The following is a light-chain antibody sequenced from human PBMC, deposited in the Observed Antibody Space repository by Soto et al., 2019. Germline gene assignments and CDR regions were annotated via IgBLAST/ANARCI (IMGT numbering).Light chain of an antibody. CDR3: QHYNSYSEA. V-gene: IGKV1-9*01. Sequence: DIQLTQSPSFLSASVGDRVTIPCRASQGISSYLAWYQQKPGKAPKLLIYKASTLKSGVPSRFSGSGSGTGFTLTISSLQPDDFATYYCQHYNSYSEAFGQGTKVDI. CDR2: KAS. J-gene: IGKJ1*01. CDR1: QGISSY.